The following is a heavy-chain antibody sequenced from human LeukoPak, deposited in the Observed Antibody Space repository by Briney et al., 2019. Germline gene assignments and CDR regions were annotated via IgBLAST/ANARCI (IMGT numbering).Heavy chain of an antibody. D-gene: IGHD1-1*01. CDR3: ARDRRLDY. CDR1: GFTFSSHW. V-gene: IGHV3-7*01. Sequence: GGSLRLSCAAFGFTFSSHWMSWVRQAPGKGLEWVANMNEDGSDKYYVDSVKGRFTISRDNAKNSLYLQMNSLRAEDTAVYYCARDRRLDYWGQGTLVTVSS. J-gene: IGHJ4*02. CDR2: MNEDGSDK.